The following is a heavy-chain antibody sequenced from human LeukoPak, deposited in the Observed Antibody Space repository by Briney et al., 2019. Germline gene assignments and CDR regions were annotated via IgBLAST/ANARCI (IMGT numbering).Heavy chain of an antibody. CDR1: GFTLNSYT. CDR2: ISSTGSYI. Sequence: PEGSLRLSCAASGFTLNSYTLSWVRQAPGKGLEWVSSISSTGSYIHYADSVKGRFTISRDNPDNVVYLQMNSLRAEDTAVYYCARVAVAGPTGWFDPWGQGTLVTVSS. D-gene: IGHD6-13*01. V-gene: IGHV3-21*01. J-gene: IGHJ5*02. CDR3: ARVAVAGPTGWFDP.